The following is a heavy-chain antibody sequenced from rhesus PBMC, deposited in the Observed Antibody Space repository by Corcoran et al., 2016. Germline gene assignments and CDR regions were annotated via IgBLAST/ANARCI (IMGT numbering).Heavy chain of an antibody. Sequence: QVKLQQWGEGLVKPSETLSLTCAVYGGSISGYYYWSWIRQPAGKGLEWIGYIYGNSASTTSTPSLQNRVTISKDTSKNRFSRKLSSGTAADTAVYYCARCPSGAFDFWGQGLRVTVSS. CDR1: GGSISGYYY. CDR2: IYGNSAST. CDR3: ARCPSGAFDF. V-gene: IGHV4-73*01. J-gene: IGHJ3*01.